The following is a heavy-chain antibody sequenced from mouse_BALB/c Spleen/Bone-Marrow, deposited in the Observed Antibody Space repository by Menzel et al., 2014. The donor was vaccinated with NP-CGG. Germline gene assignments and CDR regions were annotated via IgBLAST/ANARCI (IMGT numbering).Heavy chain of an antibody. CDR1: GYTFXSYW. CDR2: IYPGSGTT. Sequence: LKESGSELVRPGASVRLSCKASGYTFXSYWMHWMKQRPGQGLEWIGNIYPGSGTTNYGEKFRNKATLTVDTSSSTAYMQLSSLTSEDSAVYYCTRVEVTGSAWFPYWGQGTLASVSA. J-gene: IGHJ3*01. CDR3: TRVEVTGSAWFPY. V-gene: IGHV1S22*01. D-gene: IGHD4-1*01.